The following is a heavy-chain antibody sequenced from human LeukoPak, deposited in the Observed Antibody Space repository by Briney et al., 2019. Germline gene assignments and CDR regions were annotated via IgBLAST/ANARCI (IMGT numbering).Heavy chain of an antibody. CDR2: TVGGGSPNT. V-gene: IGHV3-23*01. J-gene: IGHJ4*02. D-gene: IGHD6-6*01. Sequence: GSLRLSCAASGFYFANYAMSWVRQAPGKGLEWVSATVGGGSPNTYHADSVKGRFTISRDNSKNTLYLQMNSLRAADTAVYYCARDKGTSYLSSFDYWGQGTLVTVSS. CDR3: ARDKGTSYLSSFDY. CDR1: GFYFANYA.